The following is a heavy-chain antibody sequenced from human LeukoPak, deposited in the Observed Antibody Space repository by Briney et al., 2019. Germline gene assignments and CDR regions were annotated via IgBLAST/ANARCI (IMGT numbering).Heavy chain of an antibody. V-gene: IGHV3-33*08. CDR1: GIIFNNVW. Sequence: GGSLRLSCAASGIIFNNVWMNWVRQAPGKGLEWVAVAYDAGSNKYYADSVKGRFTIFKDNSKNTLYVQMNSLRVEDTAVYYCATGAYYYYDHWGQGTLVTVSS. J-gene: IGHJ4*02. D-gene: IGHD3-22*01. CDR2: AYDAGSNK. CDR3: ATGAYYYYDH.